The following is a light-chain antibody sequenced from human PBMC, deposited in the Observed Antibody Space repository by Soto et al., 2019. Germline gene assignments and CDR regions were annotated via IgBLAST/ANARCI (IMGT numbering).Light chain of an antibody. Sequence: EIVMTQSPATLSVSPGERATLSCKASQSVGIDLAWYQQKPGQPPRLLIYWASTRESGVPDRFSGSGSGRDFTLTISSLQPEDVAVYYCQQYYSTPLTFGGGTKVEIK. J-gene: IGKJ4*01. V-gene: IGKV3-15*01. CDR1: QSVGID. CDR2: WAS. CDR3: QQYYSTPLT.